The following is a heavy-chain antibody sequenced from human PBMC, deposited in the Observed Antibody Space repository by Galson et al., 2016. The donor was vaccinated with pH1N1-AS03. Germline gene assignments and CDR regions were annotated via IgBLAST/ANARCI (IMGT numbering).Heavy chain of an antibody. CDR2: IRDDGSDR. D-gene: IGHD6-6*01. Sequence: SLRLSCAASGFSLGSHEMNWVRQAPGKGLEWVAFIRDDGSDRHYAKSVKGRFTISRDNSKGTVYLQMNSLRSEDTATYYCARHQGVAIAARLSGGLDYWGQGTLVTVSS. V-gene: IGHV3-30*02. CDR1: GFSLGSHE. CDR3: ARHQGVAIAARLSGGLDY. J-gene: IGHJ4*02.